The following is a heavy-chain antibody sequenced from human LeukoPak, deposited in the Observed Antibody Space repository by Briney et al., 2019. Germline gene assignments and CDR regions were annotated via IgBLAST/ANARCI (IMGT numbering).Heavy chain of an antibody. CDR3: ARARFGEGAYYFDY. CDR1: GFTFSSYS. D-gene: IGHD3-10*01. Sequence: GGSLRLSCAASGFTFSSYSMNWVRQAPGKGLEWVSSISSSSSYIYYADSVKGRFTISRDNAKNSLYLQMNSLRAEDTAVYYCARARFGEGAYYFDYWGQGTLVTVFS. V-gene: IGHV3-21*01. J-gene: IGHJ4*02. CDR2: ISSSSSYI.